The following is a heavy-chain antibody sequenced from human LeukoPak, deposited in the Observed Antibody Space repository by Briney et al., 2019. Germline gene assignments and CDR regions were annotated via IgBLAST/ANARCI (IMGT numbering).Heavy chain of an antibody. Sequence: TGGSLRLSCAAFGFTFSSYAMSWVRQAPGKGLEWLSIISGSGGNTHYAGSVKGRFTISRDNSKNTLNLQMNTLRAEDTAIYYCAKGLLTSGYYYGHYYYYMDVWGKGTTVTVSS. D-gene: IGHD3-22*01. J-gene: IGHJ6*03. CDR1: GFTFSSYA. V-gene: IGHV3-23*01. CDR2: ISGSGGNT. CDR3: AKGLLTSGYYYGHYYYYMDV.